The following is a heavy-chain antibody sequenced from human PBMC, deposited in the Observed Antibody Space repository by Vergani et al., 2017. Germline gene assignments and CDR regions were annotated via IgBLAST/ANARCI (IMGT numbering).Heavy chain of an antibody. CDR3: ARDRWSYGSGSYYYYGMDV. J-gene: IGHJ6*02. Sequence: VQLVETGGGLIQPGGSLRLSCAASGFTVSSNYMSWVRQAPGKGLEWVSVIYSGGSTYYADSVKGRFTISRDNSKNTLYLQMNSLRAEDTAVYYCARDRWSYGSGSYYYYGMDVWGQGTTVTVSS. CDR2: IYSGGST. D-gene: IGHD3-10*01. V-gene: IGHV3-53*02. CDR1: GFTVSSNY.